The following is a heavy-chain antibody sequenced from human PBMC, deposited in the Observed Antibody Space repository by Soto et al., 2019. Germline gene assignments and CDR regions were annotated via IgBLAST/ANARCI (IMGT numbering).Heavy chain of an antibody. CDR2: ISYDGSNK. Sequence: GGSLRLSCAASGFTFSSYAMHWVRQAPGKGLEWVAVISYDGSNKYYADSVKGRFTISRDNSKNTLYLQMNSLRAEDTAVYYCARGIQLWAEDFDYWGQGTLVTVSS. CDR3: ARGIQLWAEDFDY. V-gene: IGHV3-30-3*01. D-gene: IGHD5-18*01. CDR1: GFTFSSYA. J-gene: IGHJ4*02.